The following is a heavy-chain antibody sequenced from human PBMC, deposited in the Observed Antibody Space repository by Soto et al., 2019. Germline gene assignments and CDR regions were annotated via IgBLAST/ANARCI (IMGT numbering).Heavy chain of an antibody. J-gene: IGHJ5*02. D-gene: IGHD2-2*01. CDR2: ISWNSGSI. CDR1: GFTFDDYA. V-gene: IGHV3-9*01. CDR3: AKSNGYCSSTSFRTLGWFDP. Sequence: EVQLVESGGGLVQPGRSLRLSCAASGFTFDDYAMHWVRQAPGKGLEWVSGISWNSGSIGYADSVKGRFTISRDNAKKSLYMQMNSLSNEDTALYYCAKSNGYCSSTSFRTLGWFDPWGQGTLVTVSS.